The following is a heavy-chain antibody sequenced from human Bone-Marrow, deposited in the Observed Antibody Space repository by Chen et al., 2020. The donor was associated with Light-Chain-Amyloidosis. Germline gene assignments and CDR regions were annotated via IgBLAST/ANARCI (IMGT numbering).Heavy chain of an antibody. J-gene: IGHJ4*02. V-gene: IGHV5-51*01. CDR3: ARRRDGYNVDY. CDR2: IYPDDSDA. Sequence: EVQLEQSGPEVQKPGESLQISCKGSGYTFPNYWIGWVRQMPGKGLEWMGVIYPDDSDARYSPSFEGQVTISADKSITTAYLQWRSLKASDTAMYYCARRRDGYNVDYWGQGTLVTVSS. D-gene: IGHD5-12*01. CDR1: GYTFPNYW.